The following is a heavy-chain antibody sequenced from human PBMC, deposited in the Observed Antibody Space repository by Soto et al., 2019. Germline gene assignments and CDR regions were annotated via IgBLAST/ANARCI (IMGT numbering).Heavy chain of an antibody. CDR1: GGTFSSYA. Sequence: SVQVSCKASGGTFSSYAISWVRQAPGQGLEWMGGIIPIFGTANYAQKFQGRVTITADKSTSTAYMELSSLRSEDTAVYYCAREEHYDFWSGYSKYYYGMDVWGQGTTVTVSS. J-gene: IGHJ6*02. V-gene: IGHV1-69*06. D-gene: IGHD3-3*01. CDR3: AREEHYDFWSGYSKYYYGMDV. CDR2: IIPIFGTA.